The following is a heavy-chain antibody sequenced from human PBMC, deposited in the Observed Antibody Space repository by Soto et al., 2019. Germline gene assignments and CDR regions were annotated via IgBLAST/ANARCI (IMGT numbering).Heavy chain of an antibody. D-gene: IGHD5-18*01. J-gene: IGHJ4*02. V-gene: IGHV3-33*01. Sequence: GGSLRLSCAAAGFTFSSYGMYWVRQAPGKGLEWVAVIWYDGSNKYYADSVKGRFTISRDNSKNTLYLQMNSLRAEYTAVYYCARDGDTAAALDYWGQGTLVTVSS. CDR2: IWYDGSNK. CDR3: ARDGDTAAALDY. CDR1: GFTFSSYG.